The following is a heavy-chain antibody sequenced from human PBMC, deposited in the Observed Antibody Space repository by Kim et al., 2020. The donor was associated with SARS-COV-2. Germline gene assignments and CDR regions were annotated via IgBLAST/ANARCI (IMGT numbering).Heavy chain of an antibody. V-gene: IGHV3-30*18. CDR1: GFTFSSYG. CDR2: ISYDGSNK. CDR3: AKGNDYGDYWYFDL. Sequence: GGSLRLSCEASGFTFSSYGMHWVRQAPGKGLEWVAVISYDGSNKYYADSVKGRFTISRDNSKNTLYLQMNSLRAEDTAVYYCAKGNDYGDYWYFDLWGRGTLVTVSS. D-gene: IGHD4-17*01. J-gene: IGHJ2*01.